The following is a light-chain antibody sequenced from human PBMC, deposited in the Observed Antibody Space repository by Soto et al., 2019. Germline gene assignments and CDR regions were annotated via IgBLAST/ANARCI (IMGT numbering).Light chain of an antibody. CDR2: LGS. CDR1: QSLLQSNGNHY. CDR3: MQALHTPWT. J-gene: IGKJ1*01. V-gene: IGKV2-28*01. Sequence: DLVLTQSPLSLPVTPGEPASISCRSSQSLLQSNGNHYLDWYVQKPGQSPQALIYLGSYRASGVPDKFSGSGSGTDFTLKISRVEAEDVGVYYCMQALHTPWTFGQGTKVELK.